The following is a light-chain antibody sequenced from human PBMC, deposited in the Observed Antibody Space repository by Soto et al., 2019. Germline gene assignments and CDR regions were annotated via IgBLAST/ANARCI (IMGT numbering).Light chain of an antibody. Sequence: QSVLTQPPSVSGAPGQRVTISCTGRSSNTGAGYDVHWYQQVPGTAPKLLIYGNNNRPSGVPDRFSGSKSGTSASLAITGLQAEDEADYYCQSYDTSLSGFVFGTGTQLTVL. CDR3: QSYDTSLSGFV. CDR1: SSNTGAGYD. V-gene: IGLV1-40*01. J-gene: IGLJ1*01. CDR2: GNN.